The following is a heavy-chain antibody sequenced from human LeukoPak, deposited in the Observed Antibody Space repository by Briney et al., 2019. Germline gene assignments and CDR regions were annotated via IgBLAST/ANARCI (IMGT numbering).Heavy chain of an antibody. CDR1: GGSISSGTYY. V-gene: IGHV4-31*03. Sequence: TLSLTCTVSGGSISSGTYYWTWIRQHPGKGLEWIGYIYYSGSTYYNPSLKSRLTISVDTSKNQFSLKLSSVTAADAAVYYCARGYYYDTTGYVEYFQNWGQGTLVTVSS. CDR3: ARGYYYDTTGYVEYFQN. CDR2: IYYSGST. D-gene: IGHD3-22*01. J-gene: IGHJ1*01.